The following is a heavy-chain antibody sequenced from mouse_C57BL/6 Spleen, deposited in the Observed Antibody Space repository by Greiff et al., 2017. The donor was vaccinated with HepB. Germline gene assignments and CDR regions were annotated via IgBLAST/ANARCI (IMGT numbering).Heavy chain of an antibody. V-gene: IGHV14-2*01. CDR3: ARAVGDGPAWFAY. D-gene: IGHD1-1*02. J-gene: IGHJ3*01. Sequence: EVHLVESGAELVKPGASVKLSCTASGFNIKDYYMPWVKQRTEQGLEWIGRIDPEDGETKYAPKFQGKATITADTSSNTAYLQLSSLTSEDTAVYYCARAVGDGPAWFAYWGQGTLVTVSA. CDR1: GFNIKDYY. CDR2: IDPEDGET.